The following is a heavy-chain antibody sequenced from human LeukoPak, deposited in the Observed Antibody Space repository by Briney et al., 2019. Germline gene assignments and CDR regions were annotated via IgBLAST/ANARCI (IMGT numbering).Heavy chain of an antibody. V-gene: IGHV4-34*01. Sequence: KTSETLSLTCAVYGGSFSGYYWSWIRQPPGKGLEWIGEINHSGSTNYNPSLKSRVTISVDTSNNQFSLKLSSVTAADTAVYYCARRIVWGSYRYNWFDPWGQGTLVTVSS. CDR3: ARRIVWGSYRYNWFDP. D-gene: IGHD3-16*02. CDR1: GGSFSGYY. CDR2: INHSGST. J-gene: IGHJ5*02.